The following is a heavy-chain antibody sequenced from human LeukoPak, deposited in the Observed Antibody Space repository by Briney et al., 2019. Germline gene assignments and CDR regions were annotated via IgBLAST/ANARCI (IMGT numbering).Heavy chain of an antibody. CDR1: GFTFSSYG. CDR3: ATMTTVTYSEDY. D-gene: IGHD4-17*01. V-gene: IGHV3-23*01. J-gene: IGHJ4*02. CDR2: ISGSGGST. Sequence: PGGSLRLSCAASGFTFSSYGMSWVRQAPGKGLECVSGISGSGGSTYYADSVKGRFTISRDNYKNTLYLQMNSLRAEDTAVYYCATMTTVTYSEDYWGQGTLVTVSS.